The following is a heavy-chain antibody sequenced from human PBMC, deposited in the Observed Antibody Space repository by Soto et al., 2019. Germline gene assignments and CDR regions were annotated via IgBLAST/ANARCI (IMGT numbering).Heavy chain of an antibody. CDR3: ARSYDYSNYVLFD. D-gene: IGHD4-4*01. CDR1: GGTFSSYT. CDR2: IIPILGIA. Sequence: GASVKVSCKASGGTFSSYTISWVRQAPGQGLEWMGRIIPILGIANYAQKFQGRVTITADKSTSTAYMELSSLRSEDTAVYYCARSYDYSNYVLFDWGQGTLVTVSS. J-gene: IGHJ4*02. V-gene: IGHV1-69*02.